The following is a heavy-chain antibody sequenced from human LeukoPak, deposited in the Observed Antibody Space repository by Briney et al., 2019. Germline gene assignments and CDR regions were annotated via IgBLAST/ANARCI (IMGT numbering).Heavy chain of an antibody. Sequence: GASVKVSCKASGYTFTGYFIHWVRQAPGQGLEWMGWINPDSGGTNYAQKFQGRVTMTRDTSISTAYMELSRLRSDDTAVYYCARARYGYSSGWLWGQGTLVTVSS. V-gene: IGHV1-2*02. J-gene: IGHJ4*02. CDR3: ARARYGYSSGWL. D-gene: IGHD6-19*01. CDR1: GYTFTGYF. CDR2: INPDSGGT.